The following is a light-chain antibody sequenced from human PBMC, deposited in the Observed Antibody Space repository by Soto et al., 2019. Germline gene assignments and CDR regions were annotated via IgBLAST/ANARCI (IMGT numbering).Light chain of an antibody. V-gene: IGKV1-27*01. CDR1: QGIAPY. CDR2: ATS. CDR3: QKYNSAPRT. Sequence: DVQMTQSPSSLSAFVGDRVTITCRASQGIAPYLAWFQQKPGKVPKLLIYATSTLQSGVPSRFSGSGSGTDFTLTISSLQHEDIGTYYCQKYNSAPRTFGRGTKVEIK. J-gene: IGKJ4*01.